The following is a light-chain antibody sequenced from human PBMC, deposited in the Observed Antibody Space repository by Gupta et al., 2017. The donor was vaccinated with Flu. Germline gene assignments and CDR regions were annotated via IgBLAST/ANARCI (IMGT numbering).Light chain of an antibody. CDR1: QGVSVN. J-gene: IGKJ4*01. CDR3: QQHNHWPPA. CDR2: AAS. V-gene: IGKV3-15*01. Sequence: GESATLSCRTTQGVSVNVAWYQQKLGQAPRLLIYAASTRATGVPARFSGSGSGTQFTLTITSLQSEDAAVYYCQQHNHWPPAFGGGTKVEIK.